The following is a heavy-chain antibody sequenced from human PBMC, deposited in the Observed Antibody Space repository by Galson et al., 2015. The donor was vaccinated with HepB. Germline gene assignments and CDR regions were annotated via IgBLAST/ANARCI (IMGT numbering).Heavy chain of an antibody. V-gene: IGHV1-18*01. CDR3: ARVYCSSTSCYPYFDY. D-gene: IGHD2-2*01. Sequence: SVKVSCKASGYTFTSYGISWVRQAPGQGLEWMGWISAYNGNTNYAQKLQGRVTMTTDTSTSTAYMELRSLRSDDTAVYYCARVYCSSTSCYPYFDYWGQGTLVTVSS. CDR1: GYTFTSYG. CDR2: ISAYNGNT. J-gene: IGHJ4*02.